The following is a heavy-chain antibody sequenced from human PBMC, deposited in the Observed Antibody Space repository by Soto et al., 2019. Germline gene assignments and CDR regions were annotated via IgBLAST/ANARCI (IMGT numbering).Heavy chain of an antibody. D-gene: IGHD3-3*01. J-gene: IGHJ4*02. V-gene: IGHV3-23*01. CDR3: AKSSSGITIFGVATDY. Sequence: PGGSLRLSCAASGFTFSSYAMSWVRQAPGKGLEWVSAISGSGGSTYYADSVKGRFTISRDNSKNTLYLQMNSLRAEDTAVYYCAKSSSGITIFGVATDYWGQGTLVTVSS. CDR1: GFTFSSYA. CDR2: ISGSGGST.